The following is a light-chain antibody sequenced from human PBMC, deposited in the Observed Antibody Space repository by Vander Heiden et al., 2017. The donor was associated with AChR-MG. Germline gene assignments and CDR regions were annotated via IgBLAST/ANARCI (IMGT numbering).Light chain of an antibody. V-gene: IGKV2D-29*02. CDR1: QSILHSASNTS. CDR2: EVS. J-gene: IGKJ4*01. Sequence: IVLTPTPPSLSVPPAQPASLSCKSSQSILHSASNTSLYWYLQKPGQSPKRLIYEVSNGFSGVPDRFSGSGSETEFTLRISRVEAEDVGVYYCMQGTQPLLTFGGGTKVEIK. CDR3: MQGTQPLLT.